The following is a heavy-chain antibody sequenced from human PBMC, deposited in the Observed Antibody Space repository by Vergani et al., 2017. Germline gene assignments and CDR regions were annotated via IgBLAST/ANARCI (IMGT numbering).Heavy chain of an antibody. CDR2: INHSGST. CDR1: GGSFSGYY. D-gene: IGHD2-15*01. Sequence: QVQLQQWGAGLLKPSETLSLTCAVYGGSFSGYYWSWIRQPPGKGLEWIGEINHSGSTNFNPSLKSRVTISVDTSKNQFSLKLSSVTAADTAVYYCASGTPVDYWGQGTLVTVSS. V-gene: IGHV4-34*01. J-gene: IGHJ4*02. CDR3: ASGTPVDY.